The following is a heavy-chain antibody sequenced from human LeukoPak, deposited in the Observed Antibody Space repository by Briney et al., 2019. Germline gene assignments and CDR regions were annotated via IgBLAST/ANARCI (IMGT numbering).Heavy chain of an antibody. J-gene: IGHJ4*02. D-gene: IGHD3-10*01. Sequence: ASVKVSCKASGYTFTSYGISWVRQAPGQGLEWMGWISAYNGNTNYAQKLQGRVTMTTDTSTSTAYMELRSLRSDDTAVYYCARGHTVLLWSGELLTLDYWGQGTLVTVSS. V-gene: IGHV1-18*01. CDR1: GYTFTSYG. CDR2: ISAYNGNT. CDR3: ARGHTVLLWSGELLTLDY.